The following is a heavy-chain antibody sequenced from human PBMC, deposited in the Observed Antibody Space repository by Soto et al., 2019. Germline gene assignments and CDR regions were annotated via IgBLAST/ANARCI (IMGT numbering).Heavy chain of an antibody. CDR3: ASDFRTRGWFRQAGNFAMDG. D-gene: IGHD6-19*01. CDR2: IHPNTGGT. V-gene: IGHV1-2*02. CDR1: GYPYTNSY. J-gene: IGHJ6*02. Sequence: QVQLVQSGAEVRKPGASVKVSCKASGYPYTNSYMHWVRQAPGQGLEWMGWIHPNTGGTNYAQKFQGRVTMTRARSVSTVYMELNRLTSDDTAIYFCASDFRTRGWFRQAGNFAMDGWGQGTTVTVS.